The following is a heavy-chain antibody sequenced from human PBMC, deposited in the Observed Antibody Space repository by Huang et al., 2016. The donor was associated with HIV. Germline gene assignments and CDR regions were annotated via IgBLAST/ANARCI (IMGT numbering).Heavy chain of an antibody. CDR1: GGSFNNFG. V-gene: IGHV1-69*13. J-gene: IGHJ3*01. Sequence: QVQLVQSGVEVRKPGSSVKVSCRASGGSFNNFGINWVRQAPGQGLGWRGGRIPGFGTRNDAQRFQGRVTITADENTGVVYMELSSLRSDDTAVYFCAKRGGAWGSPYAFDLWGPGTMVTVSS. CDR3: AKRGGAWGSPYAFDL. D-gene: IGHD3-16*01. CDR2: RIPGFGTR.